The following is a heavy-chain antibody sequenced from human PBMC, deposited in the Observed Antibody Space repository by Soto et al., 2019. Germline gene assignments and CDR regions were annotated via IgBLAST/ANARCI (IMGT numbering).Heavy chain of an antibody. CDR3: AKRVVRGAQHDQH. D-gene: IGHD3-10*01. V-gene: IGHV3-30*18. CDR2: ISYDGSNK. CDR1: GFTFSSYG. Sequence: GGSLRLSCAASGFTFSSYGMHWVRQAPGKGLEWVAVISYDGSNKYYADSVKGRFTISRDNSKNTLYLQMNSLRAEDTAVYYCAKRVVRGAQHDQHWGQGTLVTVSS. J-gene: IGHJ1*01.